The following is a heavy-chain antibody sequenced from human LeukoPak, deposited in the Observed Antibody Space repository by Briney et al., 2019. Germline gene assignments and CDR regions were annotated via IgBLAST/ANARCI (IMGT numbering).Heavy chain of an antibody. CDR3: ARGLAGWELLLFDY. Sequence: PSETLSLTCTVSGGSISSSSYYWGWIRQPPGKGLEWIGSIYHSGSTYYNPSLKSRVTISVDTSKNQFSLKLSSVTAADTAVYYCARGLAGWELLLFDYWGQGTLVTVSS. CDR1: GGSISSSSYY. CDR2: IYHSGST. V-gene: IGHV4-39*01. D-gene: IGHD1-26*01. J-gene: IGHJ4*02.